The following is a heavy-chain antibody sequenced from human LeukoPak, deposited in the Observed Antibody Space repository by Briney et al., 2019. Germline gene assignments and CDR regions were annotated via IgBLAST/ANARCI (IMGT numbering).Heavy chain of an antibody. D-gene: IGHD3-3*01. CDR1: GFSLSDLS. CDR2: FDRSDNKK. Sequence: ASVKVSCKVSGFSLSDLSLQWVRQTPEKGLEWMGHFDRSDNKKIYAQRFQGRLTMTEDTSAETAYMELSSLSSEDTAIYYCTSDQIFVLGDLYDYWGQGTLLTVSS. V-gene: IGHV1-24*01. CDR3: TSDQIFVLGDLYDY. J-gene: IGHJ4*02.